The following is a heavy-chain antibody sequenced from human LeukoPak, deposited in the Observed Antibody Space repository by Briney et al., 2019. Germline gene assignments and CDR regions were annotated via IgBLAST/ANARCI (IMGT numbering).Heavy chain of an antibody. CDR3: ARDPRYYYDSSGYWYYFDY. J-gene: IGHJ4*02. D-gene: IGHD3-22*01. CDR1: GYTFNIYG. V-gene: IGHV1-18*01. CDR2: ISTYNGNT. Sequence: ASVKVSCKASGYTFNIYGIIWVRQAPGQGLEWVGWISTYNGNTNYAPNIQDRVTMTTDTSTSTAYMELRSLRSDDTAVYYCARDPRYYYDSSGYWYYFDYWGQGTLVTVSS.